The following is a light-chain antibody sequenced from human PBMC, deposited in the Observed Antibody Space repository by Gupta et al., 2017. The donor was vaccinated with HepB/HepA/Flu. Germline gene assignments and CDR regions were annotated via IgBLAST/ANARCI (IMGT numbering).Light chain of an antibody. Sequence: GKAPNLLISKASNLETGVPSRFSGSGSGTEFTLTISSLQPDDFAIYYCQQYVSYSTFGQGTKVQIK. V-gene: IGKV1-5*03. CDR2: KAS. CDR3: QQYVSYST. J-gene: IGKJ1*01.